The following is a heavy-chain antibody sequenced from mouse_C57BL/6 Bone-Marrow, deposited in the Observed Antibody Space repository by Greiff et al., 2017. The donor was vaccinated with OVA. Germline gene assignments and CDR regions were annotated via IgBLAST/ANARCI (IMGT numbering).Heavy chain of an antibody. Sequence: DVQLQESGPGLVKPSQSLSLTCSVTGYSITSGYYWNWIRQFPGNKLEWMGYISYDGSNNYNPSLKNRISITRDTSKNQFFLKLNSVTTEDTATYYCARDHDYWGQGTTLTVSS. CDR3: ARDHDY. V-gene: IGHV3-6*01. CDR2: ISYDGSN. CDR1: GYSITSGYY. J-gene: IGHJ2*01.